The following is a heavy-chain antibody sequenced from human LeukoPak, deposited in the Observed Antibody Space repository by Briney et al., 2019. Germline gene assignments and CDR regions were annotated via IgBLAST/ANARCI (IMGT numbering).Heavy chain of an antibody. V-gene: IGHV4-59*02. CDR1: GGSVTKYY. CDR2: IFHTGIT. CDR3: ARDLFPINWFES. Sequence: SETLDLTCTVSGGSVTKYYWHWLRQAPGKGLEWIGFIFHTGITNYNPSLKSRVTISVDTSKNQFSLKLTSVTAADTAVYFCARDLFPINWFESWGQGTLVTVSS. J-gene: IGHJ5*01. D-gene: IGHD2-2*02.